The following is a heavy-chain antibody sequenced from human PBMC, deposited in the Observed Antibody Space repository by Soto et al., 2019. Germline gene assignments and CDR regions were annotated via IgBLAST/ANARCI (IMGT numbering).Heavy chain of an antibody. J-gene: IGHJ4*02. CDR2: IRSKAYGGTT. CDR1: GFTFGDYA. D-gene: IGHD6-13*01. V-gene: IGHV3-49*03. CDR3: TRAARRPIAATGQKFDF. Sequence: GGSLRLSCTASGFTFGDYAMSWFRQAPGKGLEWVGFIRSKAYGGTTEYAASVKGRLTISRDDSKSIAYLQMNSLNTEDTAVYYCTRAARRPIAATGQKFDFWGQGILVTVSS.